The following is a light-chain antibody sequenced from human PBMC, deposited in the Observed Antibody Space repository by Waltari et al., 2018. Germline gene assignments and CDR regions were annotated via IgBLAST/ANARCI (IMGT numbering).Light chain of an antibody. CDR1: SSNIGSNY. CDR3: AAWDGGVSGPHV. Sequence: QSVLTQPPSASGTPVQRVTISCSGSSSNIGSNYVYWYQHLPGTTPKLLISRNDQRPSGVPDRFSGSKSGTSASLDISGLRSEDEGDYYCAAWDGGVSGPHVFGTGTKVTVL. V-gene: IGLV1-47*01. CDR2: RND. J-gene: IGLJ1*01.